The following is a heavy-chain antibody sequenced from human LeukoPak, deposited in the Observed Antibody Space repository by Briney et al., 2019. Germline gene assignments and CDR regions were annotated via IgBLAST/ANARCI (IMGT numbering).Heavy chain of an antibody. J-gene: IGHJ6*02. D-gene: IGHD3-10*01. CDR2: IYYSGNT. CDR3: ARGDYYYGSGVPLSYAMDV. V-gene: IGHV4-59*02. CDR1: GGSVSSYY. Sequence: PSETLSLTCTVSGGSVSSYYWSWIRRPPGKGLDWIGYIYYSGNTSYNPSLKSRVTMSVDTSKNQFSLKLSSVTAADTAVYYCARGDYYYGSGVPLSYAMDVWGQGTTVTVSS.